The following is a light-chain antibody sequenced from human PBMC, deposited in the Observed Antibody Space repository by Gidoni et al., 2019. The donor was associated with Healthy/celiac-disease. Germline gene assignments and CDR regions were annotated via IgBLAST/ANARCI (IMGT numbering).Light chain of an antibody. CDR2: DAS. Sequence: DIQITQSPSSLYASVGDRVTSICQASQDISNYLNWYQQKPGKAPKLLIYDASNLETGVPSRFSGSGSGTDFTFTISSLQPEDIAAYYCQQYDNLPYTFGQGTKLEIK. J-gene: IGKJ2*01. CDR3: QQYDNLPYT. V-gene: IGKV1-33*01. CDR1: QDISNY.